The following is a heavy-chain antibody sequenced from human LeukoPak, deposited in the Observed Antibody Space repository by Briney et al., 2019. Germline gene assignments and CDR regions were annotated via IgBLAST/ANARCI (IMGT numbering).Heavy chain of an antibody. CDR3: ARRTASSDWEY. D-gene: IGHD2-21*02. J-gene: IGHJ4*02. Sequence: GESLKISCKGSGYSFTSHWIGWVRQMPGKGLEWMGIIYPSDSDTRYSPSFQGQVTISADKSISTAYLQWSSLKASDTAMYHCARRTASSDWEYWGQGTLVTVSS. CDR1: GYSFTSHW. V-gene: IGHV5-51*01. CDR2: IYPSDSDT.